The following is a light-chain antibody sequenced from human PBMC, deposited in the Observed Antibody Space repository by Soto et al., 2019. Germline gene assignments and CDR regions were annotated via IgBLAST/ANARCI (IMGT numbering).Light chain of an antibody. J-gene: IGKJ4*01. Sequence: DIQMTQSPSSLSASLGDSVTITCQASHDISNYLNLYQHKPGKAPKLLIYDVSNLEAGVPSRFSGSGSGTDFVFTISNLQPEDIATYYCQQYDNLLLTFGGGTKVEIK. CDR2: DVS. V-gene: IGKV1-33*01. CDR1: HDISNY. CDR3: QQYDNLLLT.